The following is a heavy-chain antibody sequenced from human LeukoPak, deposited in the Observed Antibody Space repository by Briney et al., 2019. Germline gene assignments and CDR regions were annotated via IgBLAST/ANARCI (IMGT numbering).Heavy chain of an antibody. Sequence: GGSLRLSCVASGFTFGKYWMTWVRQAPGKGLEWVANIRQDGDTKYYVDSVKGRFTISRDNAMNSLYLQMNSLRAEDTAIYYCARSLPYGTTWYGRSDFWGQGTLVTVSS. D-gene: IGHD6-13*01. CDR2: IRQDGDTK. J-gene: IGHJ4*02. CDR1: GFTFGKYW. CDR3: ARSLPYGTTWYGRSDF. V-gene: IGHV3-7*03.